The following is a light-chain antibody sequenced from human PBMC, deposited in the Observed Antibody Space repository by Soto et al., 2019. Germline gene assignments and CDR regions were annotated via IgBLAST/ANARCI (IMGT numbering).Light chain of an antibody. CDR2: GAS. V-gene: IGKV3-20*01. CDR1: QSVSSSY. Sequence: EIVLTQSPGTLSLSPGERATLSCRASQSVSSSYLAWYQQKPGQAPRLLIYGASSRATGIPDRFSGSGSGTDFTLTISRLEPEEFAVYYCQQYGSSTWTFGQGTKLEIK. J-gene: IGKJ1*01. CDR3: QQYGSSTWT.